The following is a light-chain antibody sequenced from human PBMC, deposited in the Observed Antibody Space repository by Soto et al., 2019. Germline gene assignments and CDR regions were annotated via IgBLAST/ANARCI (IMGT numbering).Light chain of an antibody. Sequence: EIQVTQSPGSLSFSAGDRVTITCRASQSISNYLAWYQQKPGKVPQLLLYAASTLQSAVPSRISGSGSGTEVTLTIISLQPEDDIRYWSQGSERPLRTFAQGTRVDI. V-gene: IGKV1-27*01. CDR2: AAS. CDR1: QSISNY. J-gene: IGKJ1*01. CDR3: QGSERPLRT.